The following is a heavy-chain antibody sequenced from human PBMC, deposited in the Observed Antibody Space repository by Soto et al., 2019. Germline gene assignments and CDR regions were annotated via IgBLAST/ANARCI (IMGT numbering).Heavy chain of an antibody. Sequence: QVQLQESGPGLVKPSQTLSLTCTVSGGSISTVDYWWSWIRQSPDMGLEWIGHIYDGGRTYHHPSLESRVTMSVGTSKSQLSLTLSSVSAADTAVYYCARGPSGDKVDSWGQGTLVTVSS. CDR1: GGSISTVDYW. V-gene: IGHV4-30-4*01. CDR2: IYDGGRT. J-gene: IGHJ4*02. CDR3: ARGPSGDKVDS. D-gene: IGHD7-27*01.